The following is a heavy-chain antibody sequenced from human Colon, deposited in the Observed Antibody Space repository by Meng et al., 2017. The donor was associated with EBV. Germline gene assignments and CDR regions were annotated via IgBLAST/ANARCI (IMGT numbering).Heavy chain of an antibody. CDR2: SSHSGST. CDR3: ASSDYYRSDY. J-gene: IGHJ4*02. CDR1: GGSISRSDW. Sequence: QVQLQESGPGLVKPSATLSLTCAVFGGSISRSDWWSWVRQPPGKGLEWIGESSHSGSTDYSPSLKSRVTISLDKSKNQLSLKLNSVTAADTAVYYCASSDYYRSDYGGQGTLVTVSS. V-gene: IGHV4-4*02. D-gene: IGHD3-22*01.